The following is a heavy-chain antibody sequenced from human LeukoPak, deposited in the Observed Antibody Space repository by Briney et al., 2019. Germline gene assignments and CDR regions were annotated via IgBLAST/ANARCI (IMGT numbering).Heavy chain of an antibody. V-gene: IGHV3-23*01. Sequence: GGSLRLSCAASGFTFSSYGMHWVRQAPGKGLEWVAVISDSGSSTYYADSVKGRFTISRDNSKNTLYLQVNSLRAEDTAVYYCAKPRIIMIGDAFDIWGQGTMVTVSS. CDR2: ISDSGSST. D-gene: IGHD3-22*01. CDR3: AKPRIIMIGDAFDI. J-gene: IGHJ3*02. CDR1: GFTFSSYG.